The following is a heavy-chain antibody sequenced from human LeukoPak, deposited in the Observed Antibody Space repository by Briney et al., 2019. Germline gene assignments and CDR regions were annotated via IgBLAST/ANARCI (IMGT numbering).Heavy chain of an antibody. Sequence: PSETLSLTCTVSGGSISSYYWSWIRQPPGKGLEWIGYIYYSGSTNYNPSLKSRVTISVDTSKNQFSLKLSSVTAADTAVYYCARVKQTFNYDFWSGYYYMDVWGKGTTVTVSS. CDR3: ARVKQTFNYDFWSGYYYMDV. D-gene: IGHD3-3*01. CDR2: IYYSGST. J-gene: IGHJ6*03. CDR1: GGSISSYY. V-gene: IGHV4-59*01.